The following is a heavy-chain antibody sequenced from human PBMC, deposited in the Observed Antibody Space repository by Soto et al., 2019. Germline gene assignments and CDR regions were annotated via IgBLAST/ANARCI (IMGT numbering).Heavy chain of an antibody. D-gene: IGHD3-22*01. Sequence: EVQLLESGGGFVQPGGSLRLSCAASGFTFGSYAMTWVRQAPGKGLEWVSSISGGGAGTYYADSVKGRFTISRDNSKNTLYLQLNSLRAEDTAIYYCAKVNTMMVGSGNAFDMWAQGTMVTVSS. CDR3: AKVNTMMVGSGNAFDM. CDR1: GFTFGSYA. J-gene: IGHJ3*02. CDR2: ISGGGAGT. V-gene: IGHV3-23*01.